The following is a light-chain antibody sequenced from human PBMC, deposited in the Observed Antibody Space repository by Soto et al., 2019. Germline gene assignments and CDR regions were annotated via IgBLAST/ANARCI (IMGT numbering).Light chain of an antibody. CDR3: QQYGRSPTT. V-gene: IGKV3-20*01. CDR2: GAS. Sequence: EVVLPQSPDTLSLSPGGSSPLSRRASQNFGSTYLAWYQQKRGQAPRFLIYGASSRATGIPDRFSGSGSGTDFTLTISRLEPEEFAVYYCQQYGRSPTTVGQGTKVDIK. CDR1: QNFGSTY. J-gene: IGKJ1*01.